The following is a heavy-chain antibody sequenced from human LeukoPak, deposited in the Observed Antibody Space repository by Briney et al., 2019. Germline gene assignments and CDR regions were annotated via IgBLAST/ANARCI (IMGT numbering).Heavy chain of an antibody. J-gene: IGHJ3*02. CDR1: GYTFTSYD. CDR2: MNPNSGNT. CDR3: ARGFWSGYPRAFDI. Sequence: ASVKVSCKASGYTFTSYDINWVRQATGQGLEWMGWMNPNSGNTGYAQKFQGRVTITRNTSISTAYMGLSSLRSEDTAVYYCARGFWSGYPRAFDIWGQGTMVTVSS. V-gene: IGHV1-8*03. D-gene: IGHD3-3*01.